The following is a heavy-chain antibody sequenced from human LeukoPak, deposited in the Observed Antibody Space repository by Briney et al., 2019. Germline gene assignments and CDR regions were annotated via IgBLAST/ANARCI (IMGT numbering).Heavy chain of an antibody. Sequence: GESLKISCKGSGYSFTSYWIGWVRQMPGKGLEWMGIIYPGDSDTRYSPSFQGQVTISADKSISTAYLQWSSLKASDTAVYYCATSPGIAAAGFDYWGQGTLVTVSS. CDR3: ATSPGIAAAGFDY. CDR2: IYPGDSDT. D-gene: IGHD6-13*01. CDR1: GYSFTSYW. V-gene: IGHV5-51*01. J-gene: IGHJ4*02.